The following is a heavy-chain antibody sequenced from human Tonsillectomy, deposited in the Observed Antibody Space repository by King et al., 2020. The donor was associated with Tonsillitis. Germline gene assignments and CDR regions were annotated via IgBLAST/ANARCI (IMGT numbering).Heavy chain of an antibody. CDR1: GFTFSSYG. J-gene: IGHJ4*02. CDR3: ARSRITIFGGDDY. CDR2: IWYDGRNK. D-gene: IGHD3-3*01. V-gene: IGHV3-33*01. Sequence: VQLVESGGGVVQPGGSLRLSCAASGFTFSSYGMHWVRQAPGKGLEWVAVIWYDGRNKYYADSVKGRFTISRDNSKNTLYLQMNSLRAEDTAVYYCARSRITIFGGDDYWGQGTLVTVSS.